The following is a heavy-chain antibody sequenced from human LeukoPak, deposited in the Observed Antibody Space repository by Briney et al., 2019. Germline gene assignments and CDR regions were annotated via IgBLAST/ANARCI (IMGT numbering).Heavy chain of an antibody. CDR2: INPSGGST. J-gene: IGHJ4*02. CDR3: ARDLHDFWSGYYLDY. V-gene: IGHV1-46*01. CDR1: GYTFTSYY. Sequence: GASVKVSCEASGYTFTSYYMHWVRQAPGQGLEWMGIINPSGGSTSYAQKFQGRVTMTRDTSTSTVYMELSSLRSEDTAVYYCARDLHDFWSGYYLDYWGQGTLVTVSS. D-gene: IGHD3-3*01.